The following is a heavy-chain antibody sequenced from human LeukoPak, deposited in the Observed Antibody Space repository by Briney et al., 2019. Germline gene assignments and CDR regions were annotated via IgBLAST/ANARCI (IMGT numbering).Heavy chain of an antibody. Sequence: AETLSLTCAVYCGGFSGDYWRWIRQPPGKGLEWIGEINHSGSTNYNPSLKSRVPISVDTSKNQFSLKLSSVTAADTAAYYCARGGAAAGPLHPKNLTKFDYWGQGTLVTVSS. CDR2: INHSGST. J-gene: IGHJ4*02. D-gene: IGHD6-13*01. CDR3: ARGGAAAGPLHPKNLTKFDY. V-gene: IGHV4-34*01. CDR1: CGGFSGDY.